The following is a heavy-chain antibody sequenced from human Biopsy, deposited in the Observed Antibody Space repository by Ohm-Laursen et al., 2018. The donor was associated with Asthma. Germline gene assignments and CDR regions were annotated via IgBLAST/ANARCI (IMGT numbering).Heavy chain of an antibody. CDR1: GFTFIDYG. J-gene: IGHJ4*02. CDR2: VSSGGGSR. D-gene: IGHD4-17*01. Sequence: GSLRLSCAASGFTFIDYGVHWVRQAPGKGLEWVATVSSGGGSRDYADSVKGRFTISRDNSNTVYLQMNSLRAEDTAVYYCARKARHGDYDFDYWGQGTLVTVSS. V-gene: IGHV3-23*01. CDR3: ARKARHGDYDFDY.